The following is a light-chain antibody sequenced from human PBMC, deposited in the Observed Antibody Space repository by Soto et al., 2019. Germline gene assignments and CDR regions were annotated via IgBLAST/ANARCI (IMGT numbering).Light chain of an antibody. CDR3: QQDYSTPLT. V-gene: IGKV4-1*01. CDR2: WAS. J-gene: IGKJ5*01. Sequence: DIVMTQSPDSLAVSLGERATINCKSSQSVLYSSNTKNYLAWYQQKPGQPPKLLIYWASTRESGVPDRFSGSGAGPDFTLTISSLQAEDVAVYYCQQDYSTPLTFGQGTRLELK. CDR1: QSVLYSSNTKNY.